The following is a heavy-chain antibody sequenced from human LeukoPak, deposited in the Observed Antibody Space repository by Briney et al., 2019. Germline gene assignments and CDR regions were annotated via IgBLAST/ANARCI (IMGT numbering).Heavy chain of an antibody. Sequence: SSETLSLTCTVSGGSISNYYWSWIRQPPGKGLEWIGYIYYSGTTNYNPSLKSRVTMSVDTSKNQFSLKPSSVTAADTAVYYCAREDPQTTVPEGMDVWGQRTTVSVSS. V-gene: IGHV4-59*01. D-gene: IGHD4-17*01. CDR2: IYYSGTT. J-gene: IGHJ6*02. CDR1: GGSISNYY. CDR3: AREDPQTTVPEGMDV.